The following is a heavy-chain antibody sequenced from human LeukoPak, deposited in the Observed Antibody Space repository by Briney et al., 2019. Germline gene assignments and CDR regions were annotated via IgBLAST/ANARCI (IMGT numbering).Heavy chain of an antibody. CDR1: GYTFTGYY. J-gene: IGHJ4*02. CDR2: INPNSGGT. Sequence: PGGSLRLSCAASGYTFTGYYMHWVRQAPGQGLEWMGWINPNSGGTNYAQKFQGRVTMTRDTSISTAYMELSRLRSDDTAVYYCARDGVELVGLHWGQGTLVTVSS. V-gene: IGHV1-2*02. CDR3: ARDGVELVGLH. D-gene: IGHD2-15*01.